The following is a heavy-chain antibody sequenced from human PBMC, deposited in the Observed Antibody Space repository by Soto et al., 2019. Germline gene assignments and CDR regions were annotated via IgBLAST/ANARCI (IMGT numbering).Heavy chain of an antibody. V-gene: IGHV4-34*01. CDR2: INHSGRT. CDR1: GGSFSGYY. Sequence: PSETLSLTCAVYGGSFSGYYWSWIRQAPGKGLEWIGEINHSGRTNYSPSLKSRVTISVDTSKNQFSLRLNAVTAADTAVYYCARGTLMIFGVIINALDCWGQGALVTVSS. D-gene: IGHD3-3*01. J-gene: IGHJ4*02. CDR3: ARGTLMIFGVIINALDC.